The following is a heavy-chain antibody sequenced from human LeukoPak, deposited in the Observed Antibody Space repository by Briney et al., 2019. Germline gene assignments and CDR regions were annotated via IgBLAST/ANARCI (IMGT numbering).Heavy chain of an antibody. CDR1: GFTVSSNY. V-gene: IGHV3-23*01. Sequence: GGSLRLSCAASGFTVSSNYMSWVRQAPGKGLEWVSAISGRGTGTYYADSVKGRFTISRDNSKNTLYLQMNSLRAEDTAVYYCARGSYYGGMWDYFDYWGQGTLVTVSS. D-gene: IGHD1-26*01. CDR2: ISGRGTGT. J-gene: IGHJ4*02. CDR3: ARGSYYGGMWDYFDY.